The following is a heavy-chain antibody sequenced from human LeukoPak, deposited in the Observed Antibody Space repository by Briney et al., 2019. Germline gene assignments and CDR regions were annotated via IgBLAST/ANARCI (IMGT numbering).Heavy chain of an antibody. D-gene: IGHD4-17*01. J-gene: IGHJ4*02. V-gene: IGHV3-23*01. CDR2: ISGSGRST. CDR3: AKDTVTTGTDH. Sequence: GGTLRLSCAASGFTFNTYAMSWVRQAPGKGLEWVSGISGSGRSTFYADSVKGRFTISRDNSKNTLYLQMNSLRAEDTAVYYCAKDTVTTGTDHWGQGTLVSVSS. CDR1: GFTFNTYA.